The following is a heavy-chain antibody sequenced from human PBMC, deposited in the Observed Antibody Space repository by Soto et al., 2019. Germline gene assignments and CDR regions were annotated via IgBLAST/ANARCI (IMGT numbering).Heavy chain of an antibody. J-gene: IGHJ6*01. CDR2: IKSKTDGGTT. CDR1: ALNPSNAW. CDR3: TTDHILAGYVSYSYHYGMDV. Sequence: AWGSLRVSCAPSALNPSNAWMTWVRQAPGNGVDLVGRIKSKTDGGTTDYAAPVKGRFTISRDDSKNALYLQMNSLNTEDTAVYCCTTDHILAGYVSYSYHYGMDVWGQGTPVTVSS. D-gene: IGHD3-9*01. V-gene: IGHV3-15*01.